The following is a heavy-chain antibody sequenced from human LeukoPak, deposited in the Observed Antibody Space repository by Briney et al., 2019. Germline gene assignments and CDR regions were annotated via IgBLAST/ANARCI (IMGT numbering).Heavy chain of an antibody. V-gene: IGHV3-74*01. CDR3: VRDSSGSY. J-gene: IGHJ4*02. D-gene: IGHD3-22*01. CDR1: GFTFGSYW. Sequence: GGSLRLSCAASGFTFGSYWMLWVRQAPGKGLVWVSRINGDESYTGYADSVKGRFTISRDNAKNTLYLQMNSLRAEDTAVYYCVRDSSGSYWGQGALVTVSS. CDR2: INGDESYT.